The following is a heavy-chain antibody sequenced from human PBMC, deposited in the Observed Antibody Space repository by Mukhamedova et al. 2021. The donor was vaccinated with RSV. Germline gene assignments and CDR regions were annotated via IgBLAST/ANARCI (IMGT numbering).Heavy chain of an antibody. J-gene: IGHJ4*02. CDR2: ISASGGGT. V-gene: IGHV3-23*01. Sequence: GLEWVSAISASGGGTYYAGSVEGRFTISRDNSKNTLYLQMNSLRAGDTAVYYCAKGGGNGWSRYYFDYWRQGTLVTVSS. CDR3: AKGGGNGWSRYYFDY. D-gene: IGHD6-19*01.